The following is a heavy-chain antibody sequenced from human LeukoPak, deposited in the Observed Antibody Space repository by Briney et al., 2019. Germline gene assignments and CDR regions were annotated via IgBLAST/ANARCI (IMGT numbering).Heavy chain of an antibody. J-gene: IGHJ6*04. CDR3: ARGSEGYCSGGSCYAYYYGMDV. V-gene: IGHV3-33*01. CDR2: IWYDGSNK. D-gene: IGHD2-15*01. Sequence: GGSLRLSCAASGFTFSSYGMHWVRQAPGKGLEWVAVIWYDGSNKYYADSVKGRFTISRDNSKNTLYLQMNSLRAEDTAVYYCARGSEGYCSGGSCYAYYYGMDVWGKGTTVTVSS. CDR1: GFTFSSYG.